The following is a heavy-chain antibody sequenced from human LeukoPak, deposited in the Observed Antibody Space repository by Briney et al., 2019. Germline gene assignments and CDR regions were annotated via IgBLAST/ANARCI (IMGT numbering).Heavy chain of an antibody. CDR3: ARDLFLGYDSHDDP. CDR1: GFTFSSYA. Sequence: GGSLRLSCAASGFTFSSYAMSWVRQAPGKGLEWVSAISGSGGSTYYADSVKGRFTISRDNSKNTLYLQMNSLRAEDTAVYYCARDLFLGYDSHDDPWGQGTLVTVSS. D-gene: IGHD3-22*01. V-gene: IGHV3-23*01. CDR2: ISGSGGST. J-gene: IGHJ5*02.